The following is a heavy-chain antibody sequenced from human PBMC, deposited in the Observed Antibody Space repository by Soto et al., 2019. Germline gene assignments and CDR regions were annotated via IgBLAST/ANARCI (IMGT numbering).Heavy chain of an antibody. CDR2: FDPEDGET. J-gene: IGHJ5*02. CDR3: ATKPPIYGWIDP. Sequence: ASVKVSCKVSGYTLTELSMHWVRQAPGKGLEWMGGFDPEDGETIYAQKFQGRVTMTEDTSTDTAYMELSSLRSEDTAVYYCATKPPIYGWIDPWGQGTLVTSPQ. V-gene: IGHV1-24*01. D-gene: IGHD3-10*01. CDR1: GYTLTELS.